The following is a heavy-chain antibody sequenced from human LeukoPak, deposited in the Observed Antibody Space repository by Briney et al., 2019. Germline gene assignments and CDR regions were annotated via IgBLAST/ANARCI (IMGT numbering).Heavy chain of an antibody. Sequence: SVKVSCKASGGTFSSYAISWVRQAPGQGLEWMAGIIPIFGTANYAQKFQGRVTITTDESTSTAYMELSSLRSEDTAVYYCARDRIGYCSSTSCYGGDYWGQGTLVTVSS. CDR2: IIPIFGTA. CDR1: GGTFSSYA. V-gene: IGHV1-69*05. J-gene: IGHJ4*02. CDR3: ARDRIGYCSSTSCYGGDY. D-gene: IGHD2-2*01.